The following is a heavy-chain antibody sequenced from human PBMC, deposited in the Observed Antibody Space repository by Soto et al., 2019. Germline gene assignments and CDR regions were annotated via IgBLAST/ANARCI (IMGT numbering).Heavy chain of an antibody. CDR3: ARHGVSSGYYYGFDY. J-gene: IGHJ4*02. CDR2: IYYSGST. V-gene: IGHV4-39*01. Sequence: QLQLQESGPGLVKPSETLSLTCTVSGGSISSSSYYWGWIRQPPGKGLEWIGSIYYSGSTYYNPSLKSRVTISVDTSKTQFSLKLSSVTAADTAVYYWARHGVSSGYYYGFDYWGQGTLVTVSS. D-gene: IGHD3-22*01. CDR1: GGSISSSSYY.